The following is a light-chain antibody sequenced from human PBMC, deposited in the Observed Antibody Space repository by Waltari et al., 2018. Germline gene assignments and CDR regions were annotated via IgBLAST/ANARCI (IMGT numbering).Light chain of an antibody. CDR3: QQCYTIPT. CDR1: QSVLYSYNKKNY. V-gene: IGKV4-1*01. J-gene: IGKJ1*01. Sequence: DIVMTQSPDSLAVPLGERATINCKSSQSVLYSYNKKNYLAWYQQKPGQPPKLLIYWASTRESGVPDRFSGSGSATDFTLTISSLQAEDVAVYYCQQCYTIPTFGQGTKVEIK. CDR2: WAS.